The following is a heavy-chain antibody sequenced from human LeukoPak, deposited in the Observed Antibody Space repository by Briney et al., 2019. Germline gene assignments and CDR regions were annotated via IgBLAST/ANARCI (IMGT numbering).Heavy chain of an antibody. CDR2: ISSSGSTI. CDR1: GFTFSDYY. J-gene: IGHJ4*02. D-gene: IGHD3-22*01. V-gene: IGHV3-11*04. Sequence: KTGGSLRLSCAASGFTFSDYYMSWIRQAPGKGLEWVSHISSSGSTIYYADSVKGRFTISRDNAKNSLYLQMNSLRAEDTAVYYCARDEYYYVSSGYPPDYWGQGTLVTVSS. CDR3: ARDEYYYVSSGYPPDY.